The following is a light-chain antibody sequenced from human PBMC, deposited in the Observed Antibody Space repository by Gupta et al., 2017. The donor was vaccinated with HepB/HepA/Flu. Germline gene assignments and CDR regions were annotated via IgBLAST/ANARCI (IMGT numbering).Light chain of an antibody. CDR3: QQRSNWPLS. Sequence: EIVLTQSPAPLSLSPGDRPPISCRASQSVSNYLAWYQQKPGQAPRLLIYDAYNRATGIPARFSGSGSGTDFTLIISSLEPEDFAVYYCQQRSNWPLSFGGGTKVEIK. CDR2: DAY. J-gene: IGKJ4*01. CDR1: QSVSNY. V-gene: IGKV3-11*01.